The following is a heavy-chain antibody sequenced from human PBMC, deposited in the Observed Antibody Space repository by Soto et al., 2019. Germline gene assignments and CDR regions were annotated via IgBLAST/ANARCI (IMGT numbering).Heavy chain of an antibody. CDR2: ISASNGNT. CDR1: GYTFKNHG. J-gene: IGHJ3*01. V-gene: IGHV1-18*01. CDR3: ARDRDYYDCGGF. D-gene: IGHD3-22*01. Sequence: ASVKVSCKASGYTFKNHGISWVRQAPGQGLEWMGWISASNGNTNYAQKYQGRVTMTTDTSTNTAYMELRSLRSDDTAGYYCARDRDYYDCGGFWGQGTMVTVSS.